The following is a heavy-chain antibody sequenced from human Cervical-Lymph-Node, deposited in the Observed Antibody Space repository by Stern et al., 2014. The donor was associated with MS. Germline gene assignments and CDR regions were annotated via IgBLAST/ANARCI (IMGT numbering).Heavy chain of an antibody. CDR3: ARGGGYIFPSDWFDP. D-gene: IGHD5-24*01. J-gene: IGHJ5*02. V-gene: IGHV1-2*06. Sequence: QVHLVESGAEVRKPGASVKVSCKASGYTFIDYYIHWVRQAPGQGLEWMGRIVPHTGGPIYAQKFQDRVTITRDTSINTAYMEVSSLRSDDTAVYFCARGGGYIFPSDWFDPWGQGTLVTVSS. CDR1: GYTFIDYY. CDR2: IVPHTGGP.